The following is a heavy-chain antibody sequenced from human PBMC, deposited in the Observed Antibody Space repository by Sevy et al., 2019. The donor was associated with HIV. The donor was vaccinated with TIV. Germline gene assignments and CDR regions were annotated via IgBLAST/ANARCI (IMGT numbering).Heavy chain of an antibody. V-gene: IGHV5-51*01. D-gene: IGHD2-15*01. Sequence: GESLKISCEGSGYSFTTYWIGWVRQMPGKGLEWMGVIYPDDSDTRYNPSFPGQVTISVDKSINTAYLEWSSLKASDTAIYYCARLEQRHCNGAHCHPFDYWGQGTLVTVSS. CDR3: ARLEQRHCNGAHCHPFDY. CDR2: IYPDDSDT. CDR1: GYSFTTYW. J-gene: IGHJ4*02.